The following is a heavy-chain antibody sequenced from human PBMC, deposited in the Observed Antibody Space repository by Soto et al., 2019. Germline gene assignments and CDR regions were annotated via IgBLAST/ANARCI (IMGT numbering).Heavy chain of an antibody. CDR2: IYNSGNT. CDR1: GASIITDNW. J-gene: IGHJ4*02. CDR3: ARASASSKLRGVVIN. D-gene: IGHD3-10*01. Sequence: QVQLQESGPGLVKPSGTLSLTCALSGASIITDNWWSWVRQPPGKEMEWIGEIYNSGNTNFNPSVKSRVTISVDTSKNQFSLTVSSVTAADTAIYYCARASASSKLRGVVINWGQGTLVTVSS. V-gene: IGHV4-4*02.